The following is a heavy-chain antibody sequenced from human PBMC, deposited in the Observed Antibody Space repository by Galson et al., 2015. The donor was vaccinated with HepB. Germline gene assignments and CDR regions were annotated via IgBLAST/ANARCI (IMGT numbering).Heavy chain of an antibody. Sequence: TLSLTCTVSGGSISSGSYYWSWIRQPAGKGLEWIGRIYTSGSTNYNPSLKSRVTMSVDTSKNQFSLKLSSVTAADTAVYYCASNYYDSSGYIDYWGQGTLVTVSS. D-gene: IGHD3-22*01. V-gene: IGHV4-61*02. CDR2: IYTSGST. CDR3: ASNYYDSSGYIDY. CDR1: GGSISSGSYY. J-gene: IGHJ4*02.